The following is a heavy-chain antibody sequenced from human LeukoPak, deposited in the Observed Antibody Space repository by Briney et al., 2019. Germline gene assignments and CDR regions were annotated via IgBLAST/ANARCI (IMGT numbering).Heavy chain of an antibody. V-gene: IGHV4-31*03. J-gene: IGHJ4*02. Sequence: PSQTLSLTCTVSGGSISSGGYYWSWIRQYPGKGLEWIGYIYYSGSTYYNPSLKSRVTISVDTSKNQFSLKLSSVTAAGTAVHYCARSQYYDFWSGYHKGPYFDYWGQGTLVTVSS. CDR1: GGSISSGGYY. D-gene: IGHD3-3*01. CDR2: IYYSGST. CDR3: ARSQYYDFWSGYHKGPYFDY.